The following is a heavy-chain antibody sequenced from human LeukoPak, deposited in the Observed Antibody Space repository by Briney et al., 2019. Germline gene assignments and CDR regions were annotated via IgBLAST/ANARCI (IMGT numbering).Heavy chain of an antibody. CDR1: KYSFTSYW. CDR3: AGEGVLRESVETLREALDI. J-gene: IGHJ3*02. Sequence: GEALKISCKGSKYSFTSYWIGWVRQMPGKGLEWMGIIYPGDSDTRYSPSFQGQVTISADKSISTAYLQWSSLKASDTAMYYCAGEGVLRESVETLREALDIWGQGTMVTVSS. CDR2: IYPGDSDT. D-gene: IGHD5-24*01. V-gene: IGHV5-51*01.